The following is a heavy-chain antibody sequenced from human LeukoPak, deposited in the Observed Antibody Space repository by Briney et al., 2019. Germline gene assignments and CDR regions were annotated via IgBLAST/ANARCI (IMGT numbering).Heavy chain of an antibody. CDR2: ISSSSSYI. CDR1: GFTFSSYS. J-gene: IGHJ6*02. Sequence: GGSLRLSCAASGFTFSSYSMNWVRQAPGKGLEWVSSISSSSSYIYYADSVKGRFTISRDNAKNSLYLQMNSLRAEDTAVYYCARTRDSTYYYGMDVWGQGTTVTVSS. CDR3: ARTRDSTYYYGMDV. D-gene: IGHD2/OR15-2a*01. V-gene: IGHV3-21*01.